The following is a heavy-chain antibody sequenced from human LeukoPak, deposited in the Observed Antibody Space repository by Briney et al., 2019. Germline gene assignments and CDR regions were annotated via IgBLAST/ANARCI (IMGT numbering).Heavy chain of an antibody. CDR3: AKWPEGAMNYFDY. V-gene: IGHV3-23*01. CDR1: GFTFSSYW. Sequence: GGSLRLSCAASGFTFSSYWMHWVRQAPGKGLEWVSAISGSGDRTYYADSVKGRFTISRDNSKNTVYLQMNALRAEDTALYYCAKWPEGAMNYFDYWGQGILVTVSS. CDR2: ISGSGDRT. D-gene: IGHD3-16*01. J-gene: IGHJ4*02.